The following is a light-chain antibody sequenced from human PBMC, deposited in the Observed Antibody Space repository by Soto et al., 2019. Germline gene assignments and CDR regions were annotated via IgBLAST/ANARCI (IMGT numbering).Light chain of an antibody. J-gene: IGLJ2*01. CDR3: NSYASVNSPVL. CDR1: SSDVGGYNY. V-gene: IGLV2-14*01. CDR2: GVS. Sequence: QSALTQPASLSGSPGQSITISCTGTSSDVGGYNYVSWYQLHPGKAPRLMIYGVSNRPFGVSSRFSGSKSGNTASLTISGLQSEDEADYYCNSYASVNSPVLFGGGTKLTVL.